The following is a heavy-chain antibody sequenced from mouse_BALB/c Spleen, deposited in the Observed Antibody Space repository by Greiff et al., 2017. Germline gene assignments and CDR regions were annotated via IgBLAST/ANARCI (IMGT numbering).Heavy chain of an antibody. D-gene: IGHD1-2*01. Sequence: QVQLQQSGAELVRPGVSVKISCKGSGYTFTDYAMHWVKQSHAKSLEWIGVISTYYGDASYNQKFKGKATMTVDKSSSTAYMELARLTSEDSAIYYCAREGFTTATRGGFAYWGQGTRVTVAA. V-gene: IGHV1S137*01. CDR2: ISTYYGDA. CDR1: GYTFTDYA. CDR3: AREGFTTATRGGFAY. J-gene: IGHJ3*01.